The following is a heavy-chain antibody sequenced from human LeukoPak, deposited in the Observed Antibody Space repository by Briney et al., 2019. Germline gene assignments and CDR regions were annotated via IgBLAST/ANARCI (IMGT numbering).Heavy chain of an antibody. CDR2: INIDGSTT. J-gene: IGHJ3*01. Sequence: GGSLRLSCAASGFTFSSYWMHWVRQAPGKGLVWVSRINIDGSTTNYADSVKGRFTISRDNAKNTLYLQMNSLRAEDTAVYYCARNHYYVPGSSDTWGQGTIVTVSS. D-gene: IGHD3-10*01. V-gene: IGHV3-74*01. CDR1: GFTFSSYW. CDR3: ARNHYYVPGSSDT.